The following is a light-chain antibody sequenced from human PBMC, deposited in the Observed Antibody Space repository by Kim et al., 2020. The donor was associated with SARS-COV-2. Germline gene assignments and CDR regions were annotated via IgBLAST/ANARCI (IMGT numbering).Light chain of an antibody. V-gene: IGKV1-39*01. Sequence: VSVGDRVTITCRASQSISTYLNWYQQKPGKAPNLLIYGAASLQSGVPSGFSGSGSGTDFTLTISSLQPEDFATYYCQQTYSTPGTFGQGTKVDIK. J-gene: IGKJ1*01. CDR3: QQTYSTPGT. CDR1: QSISTY. CDR2: GAA.